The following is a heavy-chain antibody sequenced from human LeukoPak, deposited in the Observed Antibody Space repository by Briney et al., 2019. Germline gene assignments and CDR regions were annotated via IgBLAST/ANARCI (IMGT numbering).Heavy chain of an antibody. V-gene: IGHV3-23*01. CDR3: AKDRAYYSDSSGYYLVRAYDY. CDR2: ITGSGFI. CDR1: GFTFSNYG. Sequence: GGSLRLSCAASGFTFSNYGMSWVRQAPGKGLEWVSAITGSGFIYYADSVKGRFTISRDNSKNTLYLQMNRLRAEDTAVYYCAKDRAYYSDSSGYYLVRAYDYWGQGTLVTVSS. J-gene: IGHJ4*02. D-gene: IGHD3-22*01.